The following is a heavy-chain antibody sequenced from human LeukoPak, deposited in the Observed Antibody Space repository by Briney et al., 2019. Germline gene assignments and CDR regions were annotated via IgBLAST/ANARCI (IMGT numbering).Heavy chain of an antibody. CDR2: ISAYNSAYNGNT. V-gene: IGHV1-18*01. CDR1: GYTFINYG. Sequence: ASVKVSCKASGYTFINYGITWVRQAPGQGLERMGWISAYNSAYNGNTHYAQKLQGRVTMTTNTSTNTGYMELRSLRSDDTAVYYCAREYGSGSYTGIDYWGQGTLVTVSS. D-gene: IGHD3-10*01. J-gene: IGHJ4*02. CDR3: AREYGSGSYTGIDY.